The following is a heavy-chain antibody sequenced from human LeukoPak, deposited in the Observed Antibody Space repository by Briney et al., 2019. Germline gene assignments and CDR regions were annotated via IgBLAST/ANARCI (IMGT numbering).Heavy chain of an antibody. CDR2: ISSSSSYI. J-gene: IGHJ4*02. V-gene: IGHV3-21*01. CDR3: ASSLVWVPAADDY. Sequence: GGSLRLSCAASGFTFSSYSMNWVRQAPGKGLEWVSSISSSSSYIYYADSVKGRFTISRDNAKNSLYLQMDSLRAEDTAVYYCASSLVWVPAADDYWGQGTLVTVSS. D-gene: IGHD2-2*01. CDR1: GFTFSSYS.